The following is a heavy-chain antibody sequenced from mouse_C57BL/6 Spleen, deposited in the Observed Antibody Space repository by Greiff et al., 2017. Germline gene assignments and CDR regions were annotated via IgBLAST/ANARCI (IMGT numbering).Heavy chain of an antibody. V-gene: IGHV14-4*01. D-gene: IGHD2-5*01. CDR1: GFNIKDDY. Sequence: VQLQQSGAELVRPGASVKLSCTASGFNIKDDYMHWVKQRPEQGLEWIGWIDPENGDTEYASKFQGKATITADTSSNTAYLQLSSLTSEDTAVYYCTTGSNYGFGYYFDYWGQGTTLTVSS. J-gene: IGHJ2*01. CDR2: IDPENGDT. CDR3: TTGSNYGFGYYFDY.